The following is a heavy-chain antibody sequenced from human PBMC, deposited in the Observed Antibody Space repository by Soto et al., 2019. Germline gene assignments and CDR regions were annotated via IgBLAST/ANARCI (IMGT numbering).Heavy chain of an antibody. V-gene: IGHV3-30*18. CDR3: AKDQASGQGSFDS. Sequence: PSETLSLTCTVSGGSISSGGYYWSWIRQAPDKGLEWVALISYDGSNQYYADSVKGRFTISRDNSKNTLFLQMNSLRADDTAVYYCAKDQASGQGSFDSWGQGTLVTVSS. J-gene: IGHJ4*02. CDR2: ISYDGSNQ. CDR1: GGSISSGG.